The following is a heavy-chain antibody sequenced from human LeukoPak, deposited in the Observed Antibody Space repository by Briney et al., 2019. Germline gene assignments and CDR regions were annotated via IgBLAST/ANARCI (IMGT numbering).Heavy chain of an antibody. Sequence: GGSLTLSCAASGITFRGYAMSWVRQAPGKGLEWVSAISDSGDSTYYADPVKGRFTISRDNSKNTLYLQMNSLRAEDTAVYYCARDLGIAVAGIFYWGQGTLVTVSS. CDR2: ISDSGDST. D-gene: IGHD6-19*01. CDR3: ARDLGIAVAGIFY. J-gene: IGHJ4*02. CDR1: GITFRGYA. V-gene: IGHV3-23*01.